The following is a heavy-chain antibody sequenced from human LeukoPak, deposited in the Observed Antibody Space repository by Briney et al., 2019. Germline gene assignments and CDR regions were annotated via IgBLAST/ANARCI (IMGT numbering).Heavy chain of an antibody. CDR1: GFTFSTYA. CDR3: AKCREMATMWVYMDV. Sequence: PGGSLRLSCAVSGFTFSTYAMSWVRQAPGKGLEWVSSISGSGDTAKYADSVKGRFIISRDNSKNTLYLQMNSLRADETAVYYCAKCREMATMWVYMDVWGKGTTVTVSS. V-gene: IGHV3-23*01. D-gene: IGHD5-24*01. CDR2: ISGSGDTA. J-gene: IGHJ6*03.